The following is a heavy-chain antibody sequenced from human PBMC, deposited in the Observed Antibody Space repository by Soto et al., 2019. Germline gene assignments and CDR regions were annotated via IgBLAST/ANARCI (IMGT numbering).Heavy chain of an antibody. V-gene: IGHV6-1*01. CDR3: VRDRYSSSGWFDP. D-gene: IGHD3-10*01. J-gene: IGHJ5*02. CDR2: TYYRSRFFS. Sequence: SPTLSLTWAISGDSVSIYSAAWNWIMQSPSGGLEWLGRTYYRSRFFSDYAESVKSRIIINPDTSKNQFSLQLKSVTPEDTAVYYCVRDRYSSSGWFDPWGQGTPVTVSS. CDR1: GDSVSIYSAA.